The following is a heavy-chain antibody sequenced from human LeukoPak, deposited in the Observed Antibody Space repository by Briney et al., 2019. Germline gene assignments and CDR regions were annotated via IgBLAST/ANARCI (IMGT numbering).Heavy chain of an antibody. CDR2: INHSGST. J-gene: IGHJ4*02. V-gene: IGHV4-34*01. CDR3: ARVLGVAAAGRFDY. CDR1: GGSFSGYY. D-gene: IGHD6-13*01. Sequence: KPSETLSLTCAVYGGSFSGYYWSWIRQPPGKGLEWIGEINHSGSTNYNPSLKSRVTISVDTSKNQFSLKLRSVTAADTAVYYCARVLGVAAAGRFDYWGQGTLVTVSS.